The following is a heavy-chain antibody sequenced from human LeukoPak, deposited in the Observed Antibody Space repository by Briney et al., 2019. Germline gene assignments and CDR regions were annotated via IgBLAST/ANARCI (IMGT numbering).Heavy chain of an antibody. CDR2: ISGSGGST. J-gene: IGHJ4*02. D-gene: IGHD4-17*01. Sequence: GGSLRLSCAASGFTFSSYAMSWVRQAPGKGLEWVSAISGSGGSTYYADSVKGRFTFSRDNSKNTLYLQMNSLRAEDTAVYYCAKAGGDYDYFDYWGQGTLVTVSS. CDR3: AKAGGDYDYFDY. CDR1: GFTFSSYA. V-gene: IGHV3-23*01.